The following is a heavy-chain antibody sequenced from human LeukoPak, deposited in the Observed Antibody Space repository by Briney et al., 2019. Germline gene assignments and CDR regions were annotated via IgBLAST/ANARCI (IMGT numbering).Heavy chain of an antibody. CDR3: AREITKIVVVSWFDP. Sequence: GSLRLSCAASGFSFSDHYMDWVRQPPGKGLEWIGEINHSGSTNYNPSLKSRVTISVDTSKNQFSLKLSSVTAADTAVYYCAREITKIVVVSWFDPWGQGTLVTVSS. CDR2: INHSGST. J-gene: IGHJ5*02. D-gene: IGHD3-22*01. V-gene: IGHV4-34*01. CDR1: GFSFSDHY.